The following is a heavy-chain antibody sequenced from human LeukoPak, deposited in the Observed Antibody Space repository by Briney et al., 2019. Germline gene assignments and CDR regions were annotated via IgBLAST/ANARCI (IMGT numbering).Heavy chain of an antibody. Sequence: ASVKVSCKASGYTFTSYDIIWVRQATGQGLEWMGWMNPNSGNTGYAQKFQGRVTMTRNTSISTAYMELSSLRSEDTAVYYCARELTLRYFDWLGDAFDIWGQGTMVIVSS. D-gene: IGHD3-9*01. V-gene: IGHV1-8*01. J-gene: IGHJ3*02. CDR3: ARELTLRYFDWLGDAFDI. CDR2: MNPNSGNT. CDR1: GYTFTSYD.